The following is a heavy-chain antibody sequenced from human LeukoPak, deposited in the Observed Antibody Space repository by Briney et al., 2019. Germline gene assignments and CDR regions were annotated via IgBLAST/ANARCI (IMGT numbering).Heavy chain of an antibody. Sequence: SVKVSCRASGGTFSSYAISWVRQAPGQGLEWMGGIIPIFGTANYAQKFQGRVTITTDESTSTAYMELSSLRSEDTAVYYCAGALNWGSPIDYWGQGTLVTVSS. CDR1: GGTFSSYA. J-gene: IGHJ4*02. CDR2: IIPIFGTA. D-gene: IGHD7-27*01. CDR3: AGALNWGSPIDY. V-gene: IGHV1-69*05.